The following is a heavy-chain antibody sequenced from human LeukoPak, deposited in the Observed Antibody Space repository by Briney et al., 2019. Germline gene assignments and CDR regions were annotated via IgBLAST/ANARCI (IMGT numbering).Heavy chain of an antibody. J-gene: IGHJ4*02. CDR1: GLTFSSYS. CDR3: ARDLRLYYYGSGSYDYY. CDR2: ISSSSTI. V-gene: IGHV3-48*01. D-gene: IGHD3-10*01. Sequence: PGGSLRLSCAASGLTFSSYSMNWVRQAPGKGLEWVSYISSSSTIYYADSVKGRFTISRDNAKNSLYLQMNSLRAEDTAVYYCARDLRLYYYGSGSYDYYWGQGTLVTVSS.